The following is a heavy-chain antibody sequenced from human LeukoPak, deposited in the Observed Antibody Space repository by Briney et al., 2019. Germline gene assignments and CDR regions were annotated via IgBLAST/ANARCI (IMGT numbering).Heavy chain of an antibody. CDR2: ISGSGGST. D-gene: IGHD2-8*01. V-gene: IGHV3-23*01. J-gene: IGHJ5*02. Sequence: GGSLRLSCAASGFTFSNYWMSWARQAPGKGLEWVSAISGSGGSTYYADSVKGRFTISRDNSKNTLYLQMNSLRAEDTAVYYCAKDTNMNWFDPWGQGTLVTVSS. CDR1: GFTFSNYW. CDR3: AKDTNMNWFDP.